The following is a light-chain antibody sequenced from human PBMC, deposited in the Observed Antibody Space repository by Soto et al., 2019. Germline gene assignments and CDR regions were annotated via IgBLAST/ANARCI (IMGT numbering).Light chain of an antibody. J-gene: IGLJ2*01. CDR1: SRDIGTYDY. V-gene: IGLV2-14*01. CDR2: DVN. Sequence: QSVLTQPASVSGSPGQSITISCTGTSRDIGTYDYVSWYQQHPGKAPKLMIYDVNNRPSGVSNRSSGSKSGNTASLTISGLQAEDEADYYCSSWTTSSTLVFGGGTKLTVL. CDR3: SSWTTSSTLV.